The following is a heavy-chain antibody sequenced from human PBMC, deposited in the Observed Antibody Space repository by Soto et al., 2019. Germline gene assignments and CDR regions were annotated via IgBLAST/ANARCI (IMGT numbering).Heavy chain of an antibody. CDR3: AKEGPYYDFWSGYPENYYMDV. J-gene: IGHJ6*03. CDR2: ISYDGSNK. CDR1: GFTFSSYG. V-gene: IGHV3-30*18. D-gene: IGHD3-3*01. Sequence: SLRLSCAASGFTFSSYGMHWVRQAPGKGLEWVAVISYDGSNKYYADSVKGRFTISRDNSKNTLYLQMNSLRAEDTAVYYCAKEGPYYDFWSGYPENYYMDVWGKGTTVTVSS.